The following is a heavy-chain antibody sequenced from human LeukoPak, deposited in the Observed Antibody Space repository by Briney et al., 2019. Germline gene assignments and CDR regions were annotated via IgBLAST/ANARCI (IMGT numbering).Heavy chain of an antibody. J-gene: IGHJ4*02. V-gene: IGHV3-48*01. CDR2: ISSYSSTI. CDR1: GFTFSSHS. Sequence: QTGGSLRLSCAASGFTFSSHSMNWVRQAPGKGLEWISYISSYSSTIYYADSVKGRFTISRDDADNSLSLQMNSLRAEDTAVYYCARDLESSGYLFFDYWGQGTLVTVSS. CDR3: ARDLESSGYLFFDY. D-gene: IGHD3-22*01.